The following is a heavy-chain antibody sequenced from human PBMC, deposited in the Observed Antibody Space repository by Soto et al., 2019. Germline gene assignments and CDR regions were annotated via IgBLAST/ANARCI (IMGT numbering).Heavy chain of an antibody. CDR1: GYTFTNYG. D-gene: IGHD3-16*02. CDR3: ARNRHPEYNFDY. J-gene: IGHJ4*02. Sequence: ASVKVSCKASGYTFTNYGISWVRQAPGQGLEWMGWISGYNGNTNYAQKLQGRVTMTTDTSTSTAYMELRSLRSDDTAVYYCARNRHPEYNFDYWGQGTLVTVSS. CDR2: ISGYNGNT. V-gene: IGHV1-18*01.